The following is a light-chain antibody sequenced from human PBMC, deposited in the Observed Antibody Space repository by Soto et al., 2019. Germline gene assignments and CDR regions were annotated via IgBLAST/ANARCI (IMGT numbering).Light chain of an antibody. V-gene: IGKV3-15*01. CDR2: GAS. J-gene: IGKJ5*01. CDR3: QHYNNWPPPIT. CDR1: QSVSSN. Sequence: IVMPQSPATLSVSPGERATLSCRASQSVSSNLAWYQQKPGQAPRLLIYGASTRATGIPARFSGSGSGTEFTLTISSLQSEDFAVYYCQHYNNWPPPITFGQGTRLEIK.